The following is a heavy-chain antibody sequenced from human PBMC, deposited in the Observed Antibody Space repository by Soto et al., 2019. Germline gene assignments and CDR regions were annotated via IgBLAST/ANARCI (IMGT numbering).Heavy chain of an antibody. Sequence: ASVKASCKASGSTFPSYYVHWVRQAPGQGLEWMGIINPSAGNTDYARKFRGRVTMSRDTSTSTVYMELSSLRSEDTAVYFGARAYQWNDAFDIWGQGTMVTVSS. CDR1: GSTFPSYY. CDR2: INPSAGNT. J-gene: IGHJ3*02. V-gene: IGHV1-46*01. D-gene: IGHD6-19*01. CDR3: ARAYQWNDAFDI.